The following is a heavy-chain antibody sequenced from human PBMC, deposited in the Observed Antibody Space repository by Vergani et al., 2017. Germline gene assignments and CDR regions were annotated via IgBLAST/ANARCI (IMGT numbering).Heavy chain of an antibody. Sequence: EVQLLESGGGLVQPGGSLRLSCAASGFTFSSYAMSWVRQAPGKGLEWVSVIYSGGSSTYYADSVKGRFTISRDNSKNTLYLQMNSLRAEDTAVYYCAKSYCSSTSCPFPNWFDPWGPGTLVTVSS. J-gene: IGHJ5*02. CDR1: GFTFSSYA. CDR2: IYSGGSST. CDR3: AKSYCSSTSCPFPNWFDP. V-gene: IGHV3-23*03. D-gene: IGHD2-2*01.